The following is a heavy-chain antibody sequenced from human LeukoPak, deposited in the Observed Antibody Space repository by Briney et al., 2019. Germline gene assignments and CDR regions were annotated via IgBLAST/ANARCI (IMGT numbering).Heavy chain of an antibody. CDR3: ARDVYYGSGSYDQYYYYYYMDV. Sequence: SVKVSCKASSSYAISWVRQAPGQGLEWMGGIIPIFGTANYAQKLQGRVTMTTDTSTSTAYMELRSLRSDDTAVYYCARDVYYGSGSYDQYYYYYYMDVWGKGTTVTISS. D-gene: IGHD3-10*01. V-gene: IGHV1-69*05. CDR1: SSYA. J-gene: IGHJ6*03. CDR2: IIPIFGTA.